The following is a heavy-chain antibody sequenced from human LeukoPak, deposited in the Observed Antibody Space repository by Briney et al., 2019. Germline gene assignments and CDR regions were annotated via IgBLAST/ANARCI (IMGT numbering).Heavy chain of an antibody. Sequence: SETLSLTCTVSGGSISSDNYYWSWIRQPAGKGLEWIGRIHSSGTTNYNPYLKSRVTISVDTPDHRLSLKLTSVIAADTAVYYCARVFQLPFNYFDPWGQGALVTVSS. CDR2: IHSSGTT. J-gene: IGHJ5*02. V-gene: IGHV4-61*02. CDR3: ARVFQLPFNYFDP. CDR1: GGSISSDNYY.